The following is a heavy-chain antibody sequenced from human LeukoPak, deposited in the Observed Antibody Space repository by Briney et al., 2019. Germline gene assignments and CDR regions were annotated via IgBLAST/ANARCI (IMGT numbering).Heavy chain of an antibody. J-gene: IGHJ3*02. CDR2: ISAYNGNT. CDR1: GYTFTSYG. V-gene: IGHV1-18*01. D-gene: IGHD6-13*01. CDR3: ARGSIAAAALDAFDI. Sequence: GASVKVSCKASGYTFTSYGISWVRQAPGQGLEWMGWISAYNGNTNYAQKLQGRVTITRNTSISTAYMELSSLRSEDTAVYYCARGSIAAAALDAFDIWGQGTMVTVSS.